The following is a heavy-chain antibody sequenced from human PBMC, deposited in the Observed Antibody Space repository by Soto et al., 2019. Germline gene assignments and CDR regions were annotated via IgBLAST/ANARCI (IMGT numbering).Heavy chain of an antibody. Sequence: SETLSLTCTVSSGSISVTNVFWGWVRQPPGRGLEWIGNIDYSGTAYFSPSLATRVTFHVDTSKNQFSLTLYSVTAADTAVYYCARITGRHLDYWGQGILVTVSS. CDR1: SGSISVTNVF. D-gene: IGHD1-20*01. CDR2: IDYSGTA. J-gene: IGHJ4*02. V-gene: IGHV4-39*01. CDR3: ARITGRHLDY.